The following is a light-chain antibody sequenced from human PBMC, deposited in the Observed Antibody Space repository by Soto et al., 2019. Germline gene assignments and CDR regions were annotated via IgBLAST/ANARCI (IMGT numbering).Light chain of an antibody. CDR1: QGISSY. CDR2: AAS. V-gene: IGKV1-9*01. CDR3: HPLNSYPLT. J-gene: IGKJ4*01. Sequence: DIQLTQSPSFLSASVGDRVTITCRASQGISSYLAWYQQKPGKAPKLLIYAASTLQGGVPSRFSGGESGTEFTLPVSSLQPEDFATYCCHPLNSYPLTFGGGDKGEFK.